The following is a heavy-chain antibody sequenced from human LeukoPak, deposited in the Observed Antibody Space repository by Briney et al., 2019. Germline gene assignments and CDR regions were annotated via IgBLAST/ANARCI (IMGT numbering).Heavy chain of an antibody. V-gene: IGHV4-39*01. CDR2: IYYNGNT. CDR1: GGSIGGHTFY. D-gene: IGHD6-19*01. Sequence: PSETLSLTCNVSGGSIGGHTFYWDWIRQPPGRGLEWIATIYYNGNTFYNPSLKSRVVISIDMSKSQFSLHLSSVAAADTAIYYCARLTALAGHRGAFDIWAQGQWSPSLQ. J-gene: IGHJ3*02. CDR3: ARLTALAGHRGAFDI.